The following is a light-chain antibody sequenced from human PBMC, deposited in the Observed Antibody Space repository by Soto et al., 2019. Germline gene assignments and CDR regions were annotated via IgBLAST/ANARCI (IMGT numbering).Light chain of an antibody. J-gene: IGKJ4*01. CDR2: HAS. CDR3: QQYNFWPPLT. CDR1: QSVNSN. Sequence: EIVMTQSPATLSVSPGERATLSCRASQSVNSNLAWYRQKPGQAPRLLISHASTRATGVPARFSGSGSGTEFTLTISSLQSEDSGIYYCQQYNFWPPLTFGGGTKVEIK. V-gene: IGKV3-15*01.